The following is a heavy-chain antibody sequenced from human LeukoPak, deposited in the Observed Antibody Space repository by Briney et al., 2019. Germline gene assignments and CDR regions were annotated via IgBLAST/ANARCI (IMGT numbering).Heavy chain of an antibody. CDR2: IKSKTDGGTT. D-gene: IGHD2-8*01. V-gene: IGHV3-15*07. Sequence: GGSLRLSCAASGFTFSNAWMNWVRQAPGKGLEWVGRIKSKTDGGTTDYAAPVKGGFTISRDDSKNTLYLQMNSLKTEDTAVYYCTTKKGYCTNGVCYTGWFDPWGQGTLVTVS. J-gene: IGHJ5*02. CDR3: TTKKGYCTNGVCYTGWFDP. CDR1: GFTFSNAW.